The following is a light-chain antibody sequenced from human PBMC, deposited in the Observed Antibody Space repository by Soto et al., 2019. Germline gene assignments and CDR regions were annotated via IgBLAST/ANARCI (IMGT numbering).Light chain of an antibody. V-gene: IGKV1-9*01. Sequence: DIQLTQSPSFLSSSVGDRVTITCRASQVFSSNLAWYQQKPGKAPKLLIYAASSLRGGVPSRFSGSGSGTEFTLTIRSLKPEDFATYYCVQHHSFPITFGGGTKVDIK. CDR2: AAS. CDR1: QVFSSN. J-gene: IGKJ4*01. CDR3: VQHHSFPIT.